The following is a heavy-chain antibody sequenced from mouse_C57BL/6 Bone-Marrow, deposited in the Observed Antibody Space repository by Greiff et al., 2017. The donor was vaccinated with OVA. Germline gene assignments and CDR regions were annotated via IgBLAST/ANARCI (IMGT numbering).Heavy chain of an antibody. CDR1: GFTFSDFY. V-gene: IGHV5-12*01. Sequence: EVKLVEPGGGLVQPGGSLKLSCAASGFTFSDFYMYWIRQTPEKRLEWVAYISNGGGSTYYPDTVKGRFTISRDTAKNTPYLQMSRLKSEDTAIYYCARLDAMDYWGQGTSVTVSS. J-gene: IGHJ4*01. CDR2: ISNGGGST. CDR3: ARLDAMDY.